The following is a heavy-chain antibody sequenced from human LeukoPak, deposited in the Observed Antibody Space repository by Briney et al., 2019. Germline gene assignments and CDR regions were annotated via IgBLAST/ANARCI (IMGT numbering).Heavy chain of an antibody. CDR2: IYYSGST. D-gene: IGHD6-6*01. CDR1: GGSISSSSYY. CDR3: ARFDGAARSFDY. Sequence: SETLSLTCTVSGGSISSSSYYWGWIRQPPGKGLEWIGSIYYSGSTYYNPSLKSRVTISVDTSKNQFSLKLSSVTAADTAVYYCARFDGAARSFDYWGQGTLVTVSS. V-gene: IGHV4-39*01. J-gene: IGHJ4*02.